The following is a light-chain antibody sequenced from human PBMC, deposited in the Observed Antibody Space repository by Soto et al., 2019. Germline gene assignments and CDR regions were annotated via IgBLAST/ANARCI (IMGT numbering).Light chain of an antibody. V-gene: IGKV3D-20*02. Sequence: EIVLTQSPGTLSLSPGERATLSCRASQSVSNNYLAWYQQKPGQAPRLLINDASRRAIGIPDRFSGSGSGADFTLTISSLEPEDFAVYYCQQRSSWPITFGQGTRLEIK. CDR3: QQRSSWPIT. CDR2: DAS. CDR1: QSVSNNY. J-gene: IGKJ5*01.